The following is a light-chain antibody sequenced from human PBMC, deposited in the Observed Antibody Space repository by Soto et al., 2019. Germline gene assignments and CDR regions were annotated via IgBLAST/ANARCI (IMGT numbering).Light chain of an antibody. CDR3: AAWDDSLSGPV. CDR2: SNN. V-gene: IGLV1-47*02. CDR1: SSNIGSNY. J-gene: IGLJ2*01. Sequence: QSVLTQPPSASGTPGQRVTISCSGSSSNIGSNYVYWYQQLPGTAPKLLIYSNNQRPSGVPDRFSGFKSGTSASLAISGLRSEDEADYYCAAWDDSLSGPVFGGGTKVTVL.